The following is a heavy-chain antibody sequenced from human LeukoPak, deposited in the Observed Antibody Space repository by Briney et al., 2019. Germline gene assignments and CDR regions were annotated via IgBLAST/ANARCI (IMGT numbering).Heavy chain of an antibody. CDR3: ARVPPRYCSGGSCSYYFDY. Sequence: SETLSLTCTVSGGSISSDDYHWSWIRQPPGGGLEWIGYIYYSGTAYYNPSLKSRVTISVDTSRNQFSLRLSSVTAADTAVYYCARVPPRYCSGGSCSYYFDYWGQGTLVTVSS. D-gene: IGHD2-15*01. CDR1: GGSISSDDYH. CDR2: IYYSGTA. V-gene: IGHV4-30-4*01. J-gene: IGHJ4*02.